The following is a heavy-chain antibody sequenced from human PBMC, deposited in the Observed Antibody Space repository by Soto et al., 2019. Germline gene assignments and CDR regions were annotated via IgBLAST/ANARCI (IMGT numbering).Heavy chain of an antibody. CDR2: IIPIFGTA. Sequence: QVQLVQSGAEVKKPGSSVKVSCKAPGGTFSSYAISWVRQSPGQGLEWMGGIIPIFGTANYAQKFQGRVTIPADESTSTAYMELSSLRSEDTAVYYCARNYGAEPYDFDYWGQGTLVTVSS. CDR3: ARNYGAEPYDFDY. D-gene: IGHD4-17*01. CDR1: GGTFSSYA. V-gene: IGHV1-69*01. J-gene: IGHJ4*02.